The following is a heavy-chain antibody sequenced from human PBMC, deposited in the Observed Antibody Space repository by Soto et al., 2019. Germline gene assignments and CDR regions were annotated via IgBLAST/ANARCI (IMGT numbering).Heavy chain of an antibody. Sequence: SVKVSCKASGGTLSSYAINWVGQAPGQGLEWMGGIIPMFGPPNNAKKFQDRVTFIADELTSTFYMELSSLRSEDTAVYYCARDPEATDNDFWSGWLIAYLGQGLFVNVSS. D-gene: IGHD3-3*01. CDR3: ARDPEATDNDFWSGWLIAY. CDR1: GGTLSSYA. V-gene: IGHV1-69*13. CDR2: IIPMFGPP. J-gene: IGHJ4*02.